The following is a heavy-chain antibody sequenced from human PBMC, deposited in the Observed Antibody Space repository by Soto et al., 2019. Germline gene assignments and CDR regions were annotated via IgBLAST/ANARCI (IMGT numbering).Heavy chain of an antibody. Sequence: QVQLQESGPGLVKPSQTLSLTCTVSGGSISSGGYYWSWIRQHPGKGLEWIGYIYYSGSTYYNPSLKSRVTISVDTSKNQFSLKLSSVTAADTAVYYCARGGYSSGSHWYFDLWGRGTLVTVSS. CDR2: IYYSGST. CDR1: GGSISSGGYY. V-gene: IGHV4-31*03. D-gene: IGHD3-22*01. CDR3: ARGGYSSGSHWYFDL. J-gene: IGHJ2*01.